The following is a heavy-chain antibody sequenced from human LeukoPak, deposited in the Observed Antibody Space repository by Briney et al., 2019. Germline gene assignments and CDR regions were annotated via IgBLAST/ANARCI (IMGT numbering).Heavy chain of an antibody. CDR3: AKVAAQLLAFDI. J-gene: IGHJ3*02. CDR1: GFPFSSYA. V-gene: IGHV3-23*01. Sequence: GGPLRLSCAASGFPFSSYAMSWVRQAPGKGLEWVSAISGSGGSTYYADSVKGRFTISRDNSKNTLYLQMNSLRAEDTAVYYCAKVAAQLLAFDIWGQGTMVTVSS. D-gene: IGHD1-26*01. CDR2: ISGSGGST.